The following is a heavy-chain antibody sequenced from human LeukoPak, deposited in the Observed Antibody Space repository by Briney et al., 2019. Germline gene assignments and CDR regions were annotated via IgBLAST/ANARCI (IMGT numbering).Heavy chain of an antibody. CDR2: ISAYNGNT. CDR1: GFTFTTYA. J-gene: IGHJ3*02. V-gene: IGHV1-18*01. Sequence: ASVKVSCKASGFTFTTYAFSWVRQAPGRGLEWMGWISAYNGNTNYAQKLQGRVSMTTDTSTTTAYMELWSLRSEDTAAYYCARHSSSGWPLDAFDIWGQGTMVTVSS. CDR3: ARHSSSGWPLDAFDI. D-gene: IGHD6-19*01.